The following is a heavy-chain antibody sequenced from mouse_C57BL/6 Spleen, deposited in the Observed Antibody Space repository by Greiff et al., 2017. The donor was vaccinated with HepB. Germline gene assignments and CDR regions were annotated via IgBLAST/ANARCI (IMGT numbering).Heavy chain of an antibody. CDR1: GYTFTSYW. V-gene: IGHV1-72*01. CDR3: ARHYYGSSYGYFDV. Sequence: QVQLQQPGAELVKPGASVKLSCKASGYTFTSYWMHWVKQRPGRGLEWIRRIDPNSGGTKYNEKFKSKATLTVDKPSSTAYMQLSSLTSEDSAVYYCARHYYGSSYGYFDVWGTGTTVTVSS. J-gene: IGHJ1*03. D-gene: IGHD1-1*01. CDR2: IDPNSGGT.